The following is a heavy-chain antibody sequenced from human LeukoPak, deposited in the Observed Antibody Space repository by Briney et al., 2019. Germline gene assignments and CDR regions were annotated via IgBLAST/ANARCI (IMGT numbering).Heavy chain of an antibody. CDR3: TRELPREVTLDY. Sequence: GGSLRLSCAASGFTFISYGMQWVRQAPGKGLVWVSRINTDGSSTSYADSVKGRFTVSRDNAKNTLYLQVNSLSAEDTAVYFCTRELPREVTLDYWGQGTLVTVSS. V-gene: IGHV3-74*01. D-gene: IGHD2-21*02. CDR1: GFTFISYG. CDR2: INTDGSST. J-gene: IGHJ4*01.